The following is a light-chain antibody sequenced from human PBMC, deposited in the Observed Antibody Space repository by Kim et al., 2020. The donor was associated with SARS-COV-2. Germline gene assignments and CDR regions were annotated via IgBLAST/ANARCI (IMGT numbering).Light chain of an antibody. Sequence: SASVGDRVTITCRASQGMGNWLAWYQQKPGKAPKLLIAGASSLQSWVPSRFSGSGTGTDFTLSISSLQPEDFATYYGQQDDASPLTFGGGTKLEI. CDR1: QGMGNW. CDR2: GAS. J-gene: IGKJ4*01. CDR3: QQDDASPLT. V-gene: IGKV1-12*01.